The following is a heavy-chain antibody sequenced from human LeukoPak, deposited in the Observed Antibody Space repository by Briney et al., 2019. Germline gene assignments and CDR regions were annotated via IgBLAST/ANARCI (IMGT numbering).Heavy chain of an antibody. CDR1: GFTFSSYW. Sequence: GGSLRLSCAASGFTFSSYWMHWVRQAPGKGLVWFSRINSDGSSTSYADAVKGRFTISRDNAKNTLYLQMNSLRAEDTAVYYCARGIYGSGSYYPNWFDPWGQGTLVTVSS. D-gene: IGHD3-10*01. J-gene: IGHJ5*02. CDR3: ARGIYGSGSYYPNWFDP. CDR2: INSDGSST. V-gene: IGHV3-74*01.